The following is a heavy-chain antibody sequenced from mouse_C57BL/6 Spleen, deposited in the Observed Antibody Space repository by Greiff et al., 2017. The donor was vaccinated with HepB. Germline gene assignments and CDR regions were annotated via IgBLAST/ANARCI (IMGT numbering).Heavy chain of an antibody. CDR1: GFNIKDDY. J-gene: IGHJ3*01. CDR2: IDPENGDT. CDR3: TTVAPFAY. D-gene: IGHD1-1*02. V-gene: IGHV14-4*01. Sequence: VHVKQSGAELVRPGASVKLSCTASGFNIKDDYMHWVKQRPEQGLEWIGWIDPENGDTEYASKFQGKATITADTSSNTAYLQLSSLTSEDTAVYYCTTVAPFAYWGQGTLVTVSA.